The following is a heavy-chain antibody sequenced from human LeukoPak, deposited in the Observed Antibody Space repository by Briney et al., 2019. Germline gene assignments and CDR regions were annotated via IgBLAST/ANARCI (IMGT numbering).Heavy chain of an antibody. CDR1: GYTFTGYY. J-gene: IGHJ4*02. CDR3: ARDGNGGGATNY. CDR2: ISAYNGNT. Sequence: ASVKVSCKASGYTFTGYYMHWVRQAPGQGLEWMGWISAYNGNTNYAQKLQGRVTMTTDTSTSTAYMELRSLRSDNTAVYYCARDGNGGGATNYWGQGTLVTVSS. D-gene: IGHD1-26*01. V-gene: IGHV1-18*04.